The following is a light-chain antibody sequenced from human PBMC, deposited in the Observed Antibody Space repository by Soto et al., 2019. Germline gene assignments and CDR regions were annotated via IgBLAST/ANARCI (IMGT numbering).Light chain of an antibody. CDR1: SSDVGAYSS. V-gene: IGLV2-8*01. J-gene: IGLJ1*01. CDR2: EVT. CDR3: SAHAGSNNYV. Sequence: QSALTQPPSASGSPGQSVTVSCTGTSSDVGAYSSVAWYQQHPGKAPKLMIYEVTKRPSGVPDRFSGARSGNTAFLTVSGLQAEDEVDYYCSAHAGSNNYVFGTGTKVTVL.